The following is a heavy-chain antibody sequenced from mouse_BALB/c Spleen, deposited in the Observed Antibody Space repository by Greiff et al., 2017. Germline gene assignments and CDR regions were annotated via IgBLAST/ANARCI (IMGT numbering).Heavy chain of an antibody. CDR2: ISSGSSTI. CDR3: ARGVYDYDPYYFDY. J-gene: IGHJ2*01. D-gene: IGHD2-4*01. CDR1: GFTFSSFG. V-gene: IGHV5-17*02. Sequence: EVQGVESGGGLVQPGGSRKLSCAASGFTFSSFGMHWVRQAPEKGLEWVAYISSGSSTIYYADTVKGRFTISRDNPKNTLFLQMTSLRSEDTAMYYCARGVYDYDPYYFDYWGQGTTLTVSS.